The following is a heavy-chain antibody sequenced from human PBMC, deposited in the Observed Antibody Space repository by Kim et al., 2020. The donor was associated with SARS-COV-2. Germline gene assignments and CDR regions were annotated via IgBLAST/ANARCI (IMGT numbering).Heavy chain of an antibody. CDR3: ARGRLCSSTSCYRGWFDP. J-gene: IGHJ5*02. CDR1: GGSFSGYY. V-gene: IGHV4-34*01. Sequence: SETLSLTCAVYGGSFSGYYWSWIRQPPGKGLEWIGEINHSGSTNYNPSLKSRVTISVDTSKNQFSLKLSSMTAADTAVYYCARGRLCSSTSCYRGWFDPWGQGTLVTVSS. D-gene: IGHD2-2*01. CDR2: INHSGST.